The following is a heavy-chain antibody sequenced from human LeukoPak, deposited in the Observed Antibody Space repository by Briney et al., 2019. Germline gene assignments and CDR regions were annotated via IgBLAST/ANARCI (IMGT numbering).Heavy chain of an antibody. D-gene: IGHD6-19*01. CDR1: GLTFSSYS. CDR3: AREIAVAGPYYFDY. CDR2: ISSSSSYI. Sequence: GGSLRLSCAASGLTFSSYSMNWVRQAPGKGLEWVSSISSSSSYIYYADSVKGRFTISRDNAKNSLYLQMNSLRAEDTAVYYCAREIAVAGPYYFDYWGQGTLVTVSS. J-gene: IGHJ4*02. V-gene: IGHV3-21*01.